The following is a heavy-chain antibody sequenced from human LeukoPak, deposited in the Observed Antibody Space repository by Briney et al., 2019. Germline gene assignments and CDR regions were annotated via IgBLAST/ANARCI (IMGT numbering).Heavy chain of an antibody. J-gene: IGHJ4*02. CDR2: IYYSGST. Sequence: SETLSLTCTVSGGSISSYYWSWIRQPPGKGLEWIGYIYYSGSTNYNPSLKSRVTISVDTSKNQFSLKLSSVTAADTAVYYCARGMSIHSSGRNYWGQGTLVTVSS. CDR1: GGSISSYY. V-gene: IGHV4-59*01. D-gene: IGHD6-19*01. CDR3: ARGMSIHSSGRNY.